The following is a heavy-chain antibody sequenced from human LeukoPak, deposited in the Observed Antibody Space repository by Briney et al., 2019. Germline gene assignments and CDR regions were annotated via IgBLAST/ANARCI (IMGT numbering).Heavy chain of an antibody. D-gene: IGHD4-17*01. J-gene: IGHJ5*02. V-gene: IGHV3-7*01. CDR1: GFTLSSYW. CDR2: IKQDGSEK. CDR3: AREVSGWTTDMTTEYWFDP. Sequence: PGGSLRLSCAASGFTLSSYWMSWVRQAPGKGLEWVANIKQDGSEKYYVDSVKGRFTISRDNAKNSLYLQMNSLRAEDTAVYYCAREVSGWTTDMTTEYWFDPWGQGTLVTVSS.